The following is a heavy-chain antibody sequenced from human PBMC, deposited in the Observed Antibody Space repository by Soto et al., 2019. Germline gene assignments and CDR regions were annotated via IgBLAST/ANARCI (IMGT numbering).Heavy chain of an antibody. V-gene: IGHV3-23*01. J-gene: IGHJ4*02. CDR3: AKDEGLAIVVVVAATFDY. D-gene: IGHD2-15*01. CDR2: ISGSGGST. CDR1: GFTFSSYA. Sequence: GGSLRLSCAASGFTFSSYAMIWVRQATGKGLEWVSAISGSGGSTYYADSVKGRFTISRDNSKNTLYLQMNSLRAEDTAVYYCAKDEGLAIVVVVAATFDYWGQGTLVTVSS.